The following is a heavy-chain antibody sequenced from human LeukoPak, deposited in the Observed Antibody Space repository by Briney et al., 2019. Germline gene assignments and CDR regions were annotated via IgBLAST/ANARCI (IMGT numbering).Heavy chain of an antibody. J-gene: IGHJ4*02. CDR2: ISASNGNT. D-gene: IGHD3-22*01. Sequence: GGSLRLSCAGSGFTFSSYAMTWVRQAPGKGLKWVSGISASNGNTYHADSVKGRFTISRDNSKGTLYLQMNSLRVEDTAVYYCAKGSSVSGYSALEYWGQGTLVTVSP. CDR1: GFTFSSYA. V-gene: IGHV3-23*01. CDR3: AKGSSVSGYSALEY.